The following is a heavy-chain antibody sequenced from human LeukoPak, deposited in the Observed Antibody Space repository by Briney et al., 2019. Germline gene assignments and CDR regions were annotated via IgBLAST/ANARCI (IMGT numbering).Heavy chain of an antibody. CDR2: ISAYNGNT. Sequence: GASVKVYCKASGYTFTSYVISWVRQAPGQGLEWMGWISAYNGNTNYAQKLQGRVTMTTDTSTSTAYMELRSLRSDDTAVYYCARGPVPPDYYDSSGPPPHFDYWGQGTLVTVSS. J-gene: IGHJ4*02. CDR1: GYTFTSYV. CDR3: ARGPVPPDYYDSSGPPPHFDY. D-gene: IGHD3-22*01. V-gene: IGHV1-18*01.